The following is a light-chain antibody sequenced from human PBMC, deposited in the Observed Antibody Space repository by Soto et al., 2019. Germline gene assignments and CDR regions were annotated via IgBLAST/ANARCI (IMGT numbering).Light chain of an antibody. CDR1: QSVSSN. CDR2: HTS. CDR3: QQRSNWPMIT. Sequence: EIVMTQSPATLSVSPGERATLSCRASQSVSSNLAWYQQKPCQAPRLLVYHTSNRATGIPDRFSASGSGTDFTLTISSLEPEDFAVYYCQQRSNWPMITFGQGTRLEIK. V-gene: IGKV3-11*01. J-gene: IGKJ5*01.